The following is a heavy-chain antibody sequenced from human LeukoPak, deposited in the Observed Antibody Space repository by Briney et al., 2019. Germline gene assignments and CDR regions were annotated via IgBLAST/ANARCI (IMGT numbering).Heavy chain of an antibody. CDR2: ISGSGGST. CDR3: AKDDSGYYSEIPH. D-gene: IGHD3-22*01. Sequence: GGSLRLSCAASGFTFSSYAMSWVRQAPGKGLEWVSAISGSGGSTYYADSVKGRFTISRDDSKNTLYLQMNSLRAEDTAVYYCAKDDSGYYSEIPHWGQGTLVTVSS. CDR1: GFTFSSYA. J-gene: IGHJ4*02. V-gene: IGHV3-23*01.